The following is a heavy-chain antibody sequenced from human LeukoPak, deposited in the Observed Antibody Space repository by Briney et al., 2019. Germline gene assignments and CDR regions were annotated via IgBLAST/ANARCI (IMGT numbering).Heavy chain of an antibody. Sequence: GGSLRLSCAASGFTFSNAWMSRVRQAPGRGLEWVGRIKSKTDGGTTDYAAPVKGRFTISRDDSKNTLYLQMNSLKTEDTAVYYCTAKYQLLSASDYWGQGTLVTVSS. D-gene: IGHD2-2*01. CDR3: TAKYQLLSASDY. J-gene: IGHJ4*02. CDR2: IKSKTDGGTT. CDR1: GFTFSNAW. V-gene: IGHV3-15*01.